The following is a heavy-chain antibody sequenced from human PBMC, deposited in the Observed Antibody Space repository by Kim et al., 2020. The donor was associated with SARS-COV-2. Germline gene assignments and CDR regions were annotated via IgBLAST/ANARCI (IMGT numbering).Heavy chain of an antibody. V-gene: IGHV3-11*04. CDR3: ARDRYYYGSSGYNWFDP. Sequence: VKGRLPIARDNAKNSLYLQMNSLRAEDTAVYYCARDRYYYGSSGYNWFDPWGQGTLVTVSS. D-gene: IGHD3-22*01. J-gene: IGHJ5*02.